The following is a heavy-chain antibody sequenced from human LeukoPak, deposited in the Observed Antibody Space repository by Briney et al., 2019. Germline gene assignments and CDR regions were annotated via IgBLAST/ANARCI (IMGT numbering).Heavy chain of an antibody. CDR2: IRPDFRMT. CDR1: GYTFGTSG. J-gene: IGHJ1*01. Sequence: ASVKLSCKTSGYTFGTSGICWVRQAPGQGPEWMGWIRPDFRMTYYAQKVQGRVAMTADTSTRTAYLELRSLRSDDTAVYYCARDGPLGYFQDWGQGTLVTVSS. V-gene: IGHV1-18*01. D-gene: IGHD3-10*01. CDR3: ARDGPLGYFQD.